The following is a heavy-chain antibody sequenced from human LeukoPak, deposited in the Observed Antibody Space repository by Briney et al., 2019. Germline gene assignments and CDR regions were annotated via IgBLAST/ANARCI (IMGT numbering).Heavy chain of an antibody. J-gene: IGHJ4*02. D-gene: IGHD3-10*01. Sequence: GRSLRLSCAASGFTFSTYGMHWVRQAPGKGLEWVAVISYDGSNKYYADSVKGRFTISRDNSKNTLYLQMNSLRAEDTAVYYCAKDRGQEYYFDYWGQGTLVTVSS. CDR3: AKDRGQEYYFDY. V-gene: IGHV3-30*18. CDR2: ISYDGSNK. CDR1: GFTFSTYG.